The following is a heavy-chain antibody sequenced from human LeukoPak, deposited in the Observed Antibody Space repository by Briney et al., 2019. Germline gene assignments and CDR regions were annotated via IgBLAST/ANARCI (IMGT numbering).Heavy chain of an antibody. D-gene: IGHD3-9*01. V-gene: IGHV4-31*03. J-gene: IGHJ3*02. Sequence: SETLSLTCTVSGGSISSGGYYWSWIRQHPGKGLEWIGYIYYSGSTYYNPSLKSRVTISVDTSKNQFSLKLSSVTAADTAVYYCARGYYDILTGYYSPDAFDIWGQGTMVTVSS. CDR3: ARGYYDILTGYYSPDAFDI. CDR1: GGSISSGGYY. CDR2: IYYSGST.